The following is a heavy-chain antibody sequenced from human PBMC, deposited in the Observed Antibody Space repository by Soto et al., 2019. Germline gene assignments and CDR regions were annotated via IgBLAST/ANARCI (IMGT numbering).Heavy chain of an antibody. CDR2: IDWDDEK. Sequence: SGPTLVNPTQTLTLTCTFSGFSLGTSGMCVSWIRQPPGKALEWLARIDWDDEKYYNTSLKTRLTISKDTSKNQVVLTMTNVDPVDTATYYCARMRIVRGPDYYYMDVWGKGTTVTVSS. CDR3: ARMRIVRGPDYYYMDV. D-gene: IGHD3-10*02. J-gene: IGHJ6*03. CDR1: GFSLGTSGMC. V-gene: IGHV2-70*11.